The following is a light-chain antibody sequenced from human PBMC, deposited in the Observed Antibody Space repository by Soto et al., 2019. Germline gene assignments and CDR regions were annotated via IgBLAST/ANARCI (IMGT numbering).Light chain of an antibody. J-gene: IGLJ3*02. Sequence: QSVLTQPPSVSGAPGQRVTISCTGSSSNIGAGYDVHWYQQLPGTAPKLLIYGNNNRPSGVPDRFSGSKSGTSASLAITGLQAEDAADYYCQSYDSSLSGWVFGGGTKVTVL. CDR2: GNN. V-gene: IGLV1-40*01. CDR3: QSYDSSLSGWV. CDR1: SSNIGAGYD.